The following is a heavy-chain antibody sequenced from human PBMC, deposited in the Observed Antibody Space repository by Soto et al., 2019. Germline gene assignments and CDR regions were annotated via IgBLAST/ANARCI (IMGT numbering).Heavy chain of an antibody. CDR2: ISYDGSNK. CDR3: ARDGRGVAPYFDY. D-gene: IGHD1-26*01. V-gene: IGHV3-30-3*01. CDR1: GFTFSSYA. J-gene: IGHJ4*02. Sequence: VQLVESGGGVVQPGRSLRLSCAASGFTFSSYAMHWVRQAPGKGLEWVAVISYDGSNKYYADSVKGRFTISRDNSKNTLYLQMNSLRAEDTAVYYCARDGRGVAPYFDYWGQGTLVTVSS.